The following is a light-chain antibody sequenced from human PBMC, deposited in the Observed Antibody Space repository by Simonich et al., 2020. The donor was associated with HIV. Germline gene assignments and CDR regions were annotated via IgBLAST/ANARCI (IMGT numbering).Light chain of an antibody. Sequence: QLVLTQSPSASASLGASVRLTCTLSSGHSRYDIAWHQQQPEKGPRYLMKGESDGSHSKGGGIPDRFSASSYWAGRSLTISSLQFEDEAYYYCQTWGAGAGANWVFGGGTKLTVL. CDR3: QTWGAGAGANWV. CDR2: GESDGSH. J-gene: IGLJ3*02. CDR1: SGHSRYD. V-gene: IGLV4-69*01.